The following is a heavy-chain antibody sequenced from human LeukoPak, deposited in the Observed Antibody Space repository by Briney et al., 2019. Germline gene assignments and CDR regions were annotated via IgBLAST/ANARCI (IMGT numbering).Heavy chain of an antibody. J-gene: IGHJ4*02. D-gene: IGHD1-26*01. V-gene: IGHV3-21*01. CDR2: ISSSSSYI. Sequence: GGSLRLSCAASGFTFSGYSMNWVRQAPGKGLEWVSSISSSSSYIYYADSVKGRFTISRDNAKNSLYLQMNSLRAEDTAVYYCARGRMSGSPDYWGQGTLVTVSS. CDR3: ARGRMSGSPDY. CDR1: GFTFSGYS.